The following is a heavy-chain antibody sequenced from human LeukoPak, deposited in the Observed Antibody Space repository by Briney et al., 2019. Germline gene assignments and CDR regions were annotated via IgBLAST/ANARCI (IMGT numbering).Heavy chain of an antibody. V-gene: IGHV3-23*01. CDR1: GFTFSSYA. CDR3: ANGGSIAVATPLDY. CDR2: ITGSGGST. Sequence: GGSLRLSCAASGFTFSSYAMSWVRQAPGKRLEWVSGITGSGGSTYYADSVKGRFTISRDNSKNTLYLQMNSLRAEDTAVYYCANGGSIAVATPLDYWGQGTLVTVSS. J-gene: IGHJ4*02. D-gene: IGHD6-19*01.